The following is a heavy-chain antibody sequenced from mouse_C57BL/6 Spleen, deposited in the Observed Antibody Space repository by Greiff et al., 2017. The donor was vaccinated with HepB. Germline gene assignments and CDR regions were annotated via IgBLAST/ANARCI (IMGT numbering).Heavy chain of an antibody. D-gene: IGHD1-1*01. J-gene: IGHJ2*01. CDR3: ARWRAYYGSSSLFDY. Sequence: VQLQHPGAELVRPGSSVKLSCKASGYTFTSYWMDWVKQRPGQGLEWIGNIYPSDSETHYNQKFKDKATLTVDKSSSTAYMQLSSLTSEDSAVYYCARWRAYYGSSSLFDYWGQGTTLTVSS. CDR2: IYPSDSET. CDR1: GYTFTSYW. V-gene: IGHV1-61*01.